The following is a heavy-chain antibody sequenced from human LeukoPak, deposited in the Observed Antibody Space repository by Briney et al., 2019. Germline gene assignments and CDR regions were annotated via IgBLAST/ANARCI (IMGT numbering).Heavy chain of an antibody. V-gene: IGHV3-30-3*01. CDR2: ISYDGSNK. CDR1: GFTFSSYA. CDR3: ARDVADGLWSGYYGGYYYFDY. J-gene: IGHJ4*02. D-gene: IGHD3-3*01. Sequence: GGSLRLSCAASGFTFSSYAMHWVRQAPGKGLEWVAVISYDGSNKYYADSVKGRFTISRDNSKNTLYLQMNSLRAEDTAVYYCARDVADGLWSGYYGGYYYFDYWGQGTLVTVSS.